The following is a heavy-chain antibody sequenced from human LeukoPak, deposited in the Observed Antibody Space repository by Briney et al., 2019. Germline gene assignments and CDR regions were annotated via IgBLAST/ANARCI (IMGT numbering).Heavy chain of an antibody. CDR1: GYSISSGYY. D-gene: IGHD6-13*01. V-gene: IGHV4-38-2*02. CDR3: ARDLYSSRTHDAFVI. CDR2: ISYSGST. J-gene: IGHJ3*02. Sequence: SETLSLTCTVSGYSISSGYYWGWIRQPPGKGLEWIGSISYSGSTHYNPSLKSRVTISVDTSKNQFSLRLSSVTAADTAVYYCARDLYSSRTHDAFVIWGQGTMLTISS.